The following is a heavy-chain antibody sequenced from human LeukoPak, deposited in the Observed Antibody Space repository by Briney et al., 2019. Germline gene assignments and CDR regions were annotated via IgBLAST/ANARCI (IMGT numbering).Heavy chain of an antibody. CDR3: AREAAGSTTVEFDY. J-gene: IGHJ4*02. V-gene: IGHV3-48*03. D-gene: IGHD4-17*01. Sequence: GGSLRLSCAASGFTFSSYEMNWVRQAPGKGLEWVSYISTSGSTIYYADSVKGRFTISRDNAKNSLYLQMNSLTAEDTAVHYCAREAAGSTTVEFDYWGQGTLVTVSS. CDR1: GFTFSSYE. CDR2: ISTSGSTI.